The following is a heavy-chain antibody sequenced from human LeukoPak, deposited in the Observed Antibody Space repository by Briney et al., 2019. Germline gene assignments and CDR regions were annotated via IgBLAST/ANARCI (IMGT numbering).Heavy chain of an antibody. CDR1: GGSISSYY. V-gene: IGHV4-59*12. J-gene: IGHJ6*02. CDR3: ASPGPIAGDYYYYGMDV. D-gene: IGHD6-13*01. Sequence: SETLSLTCTVSGGSISSYYWSWIRQSPGKGLEWIGYIYYSGSTNYNPSLKSRVTISVDTSKNQFSLKLSSVTAADTAVYYCASPGPIAGDYYYYGMDVWGQGTTVTVSS. CDR2: IYYSGST.